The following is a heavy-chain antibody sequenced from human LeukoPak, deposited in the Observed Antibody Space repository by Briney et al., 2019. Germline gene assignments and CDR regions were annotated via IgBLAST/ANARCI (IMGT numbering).Heavy chain of an antibody. D-gene: IGHD3-16*01. Sequence: PSETLSLTCTVSGGSISSYYWSWIRQPPGKGQEWIGYIYYSGSTNYNPSLKSRVTISVDTSKNQFSLKLSSVTAADTAVYYCARSRDWITPPRLEFDPWGQGTLVTVSS. J-gene: IGHJ5*02. V-gene: IGHV4-59*01. CDR2: IYYSGST. CDR3: ARSRDWITPPRLEFDP. CDR1: GGSISSYY.